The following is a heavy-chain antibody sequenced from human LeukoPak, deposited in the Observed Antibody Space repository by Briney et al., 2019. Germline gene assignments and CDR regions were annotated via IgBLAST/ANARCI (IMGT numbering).Heavy chain of an antibody. CDR1: GFTFSSYA. J-gene: IGHJ4*02. Sequence: HSGGSLGLSCAASGFTFSSYAMNWARQAPGQGLEWVSAISGSGASTYYAASVKGRFTISRDNSKNTLYLQMNSLRAEDTAIYYCAKAALRYQLLSSLDYWGQGTLVTVSS. V-gene: IGHV3-23*01. CDR3: AKAALRYQLLSSLDY. D-gene: IGHD2-2*01. CDR2: ISGSGAST.